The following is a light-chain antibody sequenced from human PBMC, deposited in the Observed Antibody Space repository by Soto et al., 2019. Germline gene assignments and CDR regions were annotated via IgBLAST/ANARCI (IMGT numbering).Light chain of an antibody. CDR2: GAS. Sequence: EIVLTQSPGTLSLSPGERATLSCRASQSLSSRNLAWYQQKPGQPPRLLIYGASSRATGIPDNFSGSGPGTDVTLTISRLEPEDFAVYYCQQYHNSPRTFGQGTKVEIK. CDR1: QSLSSRN. V-gene: IGKV3-20*01. CDR3: QQYHNSPRT. J-gene: IGKJ1*01.